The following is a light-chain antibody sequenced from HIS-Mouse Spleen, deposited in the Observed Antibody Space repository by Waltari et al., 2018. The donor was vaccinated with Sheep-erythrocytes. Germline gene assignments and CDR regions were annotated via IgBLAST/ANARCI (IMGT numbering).Light chain of an antibody. Sequence: QSALTQPPSASGSPGQSVTISCTGTSRDVGGSHYVSWYQHHPGKAPKLMIYEVSKRPSGVPDRFSGSKSGNTASLTVSGLQAEDEADYYCSSYAGSNNWVFGGGTKLTVL. V-gene: IGLV2-8*01. CDR1: SRDVGGSHY. CDR2: EVS. CDR3: SSYAGSNNWV. J-gene: IGLJ3*02.